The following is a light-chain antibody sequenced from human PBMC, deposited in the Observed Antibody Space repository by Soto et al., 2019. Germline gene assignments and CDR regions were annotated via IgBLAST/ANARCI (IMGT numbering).Light chain of an antibody. J-gene: IGKJ1*01. CDR2: KAS. CDR3: QQYNSYSEA. V-gene: IGKV1-5*03. CDR1: QSISSW. Sequence: DIQITQSPSTLSASVGYRVTITCLASQSISSWLAWYQQKPGKAPKLLIYKASSLESGVPSRFSGSGSGTEFTLTSSSLQPDDFATYYCQQYNSYSEAFGQGTKVDIK.